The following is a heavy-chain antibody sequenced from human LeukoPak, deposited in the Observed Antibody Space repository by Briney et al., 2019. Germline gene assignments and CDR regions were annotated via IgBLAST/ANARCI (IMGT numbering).Heavy chain of an antibody. Sequence: GGSLRLSCAASGFTFSSYSMNWVRQAPGKGLEWVSSISSSSYIYYADSVKGRFTISRDNAKNSLYLQMNSLRAEDTAVYYCARGPITAIYYYYYMDVWGKGTTVTVSS. J-gene: IGHJ6*03. CDR1: GFTFSSYS. CDR3: ARGPITAIYYYYYMDV. V-gene: IGHV3-21*01. D-gene: IGHD6-25*01. CDR2: ISSSSYI.